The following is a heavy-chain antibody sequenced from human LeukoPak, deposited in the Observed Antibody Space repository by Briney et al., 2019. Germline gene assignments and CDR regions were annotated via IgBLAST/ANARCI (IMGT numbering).Heavy chain of an antibody. CDR3: ARLVPDYDILTGYYFDY. CDR1: GGSISSSSYY. J-gene: IGHJ4*02. V-gene: IGHV4-39*01. CDR2: IYYSGST. D-gene: IGHD3-9*01. Sequence: SETLSLTCTVSGGSISSSSYYWGWIRQPPGKGLEWIGSIYYSGSTYYNPSLKSRVTISVDTSKNQFSLKLSSVTAADTAVYYCARLVPDYDILTGYYFDYWGQGTLVTVSS.